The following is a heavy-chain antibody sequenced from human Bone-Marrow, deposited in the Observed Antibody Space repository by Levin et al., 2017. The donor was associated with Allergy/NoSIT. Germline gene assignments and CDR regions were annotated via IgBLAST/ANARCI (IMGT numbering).Heavy chain of an antibody. D-gene: IGHD3-22*01. V-gene: IGHV3-23*01. CDR2: ISGSGGST. J-gene: IGHJ4*02. CDR1: GFTFSSCA. Sequence: LSLTCAASGFTFSSCAMSWVRQAPGKGLEWVSIISGSGGSTYYADSVKGRFTISRDNSKNTLYLQMNSLRAEDTAVYYCAKPQYYYDSSDYPRWFDYWGQGTLVTVSS. CDR3: AKPQYYYDSSDYPRWFDY.